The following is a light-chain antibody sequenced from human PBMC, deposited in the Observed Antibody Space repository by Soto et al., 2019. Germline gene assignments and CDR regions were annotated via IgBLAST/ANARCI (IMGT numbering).Light chain of an antibody. CDR2: DAF. CDR1: QSVSSY. CDR3: QQRSTRPRVT. J-gene: IGKJ2*01. Sequence: EIVLTQSPATLSLSPGERATLSCRASQSVSSYLAWYQQKPGQAPRLLIYDAFNRATGIPARFSGSGSGTDFTLTISSLEPEDFAVYYCQQRSTRPRVTFGQGTKLEIK. V-gene: IGKV3-11*01.